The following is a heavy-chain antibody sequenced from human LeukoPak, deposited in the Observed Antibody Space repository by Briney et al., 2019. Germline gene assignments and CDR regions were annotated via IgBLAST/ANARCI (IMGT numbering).Heavy chain of an antibody. V-gene: IGHV3-7*03. CDR3: ARDALLWFGELHRYFDY. D-gene: IGHD3-10*01. J-gene: IGHJ4*02. CDR1: GFTFSSYW. Sequence: PGGSLRLSCAASGFTFSSYWMSWLRQAPGKGQEWVANIKQDGSEKYYVDSVKGRFTISRDNAKNSLYLQMNSLRAEDTAVYYCARDALLWFGELHRYFDYWGQGTLVTVSS. CDR2: IKQDGSEK.